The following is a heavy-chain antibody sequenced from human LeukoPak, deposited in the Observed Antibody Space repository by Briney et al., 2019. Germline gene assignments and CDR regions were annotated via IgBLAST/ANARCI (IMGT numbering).Heavy chain of an antibody. CDR1: GFTFSPYV. Sequence: GGSLRLSCVASGFTFSPYVMGWVRQAPGKGLEWVSTINGGGTTYYAGSVKGRFTIFRDNSRNTLYLQMNSLRAEDTAIYYCASDYPLFYYYMDVWGKGTTVTVSS. CDR2: INGGGTT. V-gene: IGHV3-23*01. D-gene: IGHD4-11*01. J-gene: IGHJ6*03. CDR3: ASDYPLFYYYMDV.